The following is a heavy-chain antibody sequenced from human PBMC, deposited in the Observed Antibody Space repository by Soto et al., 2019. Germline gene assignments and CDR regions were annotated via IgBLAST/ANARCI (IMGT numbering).Heavy chain of an antibody. CDR3: AKDPYDSSGYYHDY. D-gene: IGHD3-22*01. CDR2: ISGSGGST. CDR1: GFTFSSYA. Sequence: GGSLRLSCAASGFTFSSYAMSWVRQSPGKGLEWVSAISGSGGSTYSADSVKGRFTISRDNSKNTMFLQMNSLRAEDTAVYYCAKDPYDSSGYYHDYWGQGTLVTVSS. V-gene: IGHV3-23*01. J-gene: IGHJ4*02.